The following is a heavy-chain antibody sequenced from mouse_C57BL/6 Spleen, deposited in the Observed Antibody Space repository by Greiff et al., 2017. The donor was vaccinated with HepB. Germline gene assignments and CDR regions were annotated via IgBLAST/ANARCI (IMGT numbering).Heavy chain of an antibody. D-gene: IGHD1-1*02. CDR2: IYPGDGDT. CDR1: GYAFSSSW. CDR3: ARERDYARFDY. Sequence: VQLQQSGPELVKPGASVKISCKASGYAFSSSWMNWVKQRPGKGLEWIGRIYPGDGDTNYNGKFKGKATLTADKSSSTAYMQLSSLTSEDSAVYFCARERDYARFDYWGQGTTLTVSS. V-gene: IGHV1-82*01. J-gene: IGHJ2*01.